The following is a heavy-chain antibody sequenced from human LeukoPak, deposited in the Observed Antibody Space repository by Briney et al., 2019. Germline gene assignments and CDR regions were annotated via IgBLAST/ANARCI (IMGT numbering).Heavy chain of an antibody. CDR3: ASQDGYNNDAFDI. CDR2: INPNSGGT. D-gene: IGHD5-24*01. Sequence: GSVKVSCKASGYTFTGYYMHWVRQAPGQGLEWMGWINPNSGGTNYAQKFQGRVTMTRDMSTSTVCMELSSLRSEDTAVYYCASQDGYNNDAFDIWGQGTMVTVSS. J-gene: IGHJ3*02. CDR1: GYTFTGYY. V-gene: IGHV1-2*02.